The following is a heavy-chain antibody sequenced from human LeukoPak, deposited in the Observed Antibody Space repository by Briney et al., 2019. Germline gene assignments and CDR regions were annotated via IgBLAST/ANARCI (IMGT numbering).Heavy chain of an antibody. Sequence: GGSLRLSCAASGFTFSSYAMNWVRQAPGKGLEWVSAISGSGGSTYYADSVKGRFTISRDNSKNTLYLQMNSLRAEDTAVYYCAKSPRCSGGSCYHGHYYYMDVWGKGTTVTIPS. J-gene: IGHJ6*03. V-gene: IGHV3-23*01. CDR2: ISGSGGST. CDR1: GFTFSSYA. D-gene: IGHD2-15*01. CDR3: AKSPRCSGGSCYHGHYYYMDV.